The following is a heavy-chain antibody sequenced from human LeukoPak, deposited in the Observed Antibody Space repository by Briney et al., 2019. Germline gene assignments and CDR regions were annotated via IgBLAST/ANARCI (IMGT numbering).Heavy chain of an antibody. D-gene: IGHD3-22*01. Sequence: ASVKVSCKASGYTFTSYGIIWVRQAPGQGLEWMGWISAYNGNTNYAQKLQGRLTMTTDTSTSTAYMEMRSLRSDDTAVYYCARGDDSSGYYYYYYYGMDVWGQGTTVTVSS. V-gene: IGHV1-18*01. CDR3: ARGDDSSGYYYYYYYGMDV. CDR1: GYTFTSYG. CDR2: ISAYNGNT. J-gene: IGHJ6*02.